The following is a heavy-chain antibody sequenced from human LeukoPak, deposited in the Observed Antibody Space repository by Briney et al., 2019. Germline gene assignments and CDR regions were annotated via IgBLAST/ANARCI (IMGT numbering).Heavy chain of an antibody. D-gene: IGHD5-12*01. V-gene: IGHV4-59*11. J-gene: IGHJ4*02. CDR2: VFHTGRDA. CDR1: GASITGQY. CDR3: ARGHHDYAY. Sequence: PSETLSLTCTVSGASITGQYWGWIRQPPGKGLERIGYVFHTGRDADYNPSLKNRVTISVDTSKNQFSLRLNSVIPSDTAVYYCARGHHDYAYWGQGALVTVSS.